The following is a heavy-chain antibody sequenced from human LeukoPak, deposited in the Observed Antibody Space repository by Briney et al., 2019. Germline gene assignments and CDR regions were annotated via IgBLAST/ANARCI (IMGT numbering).Heavy chain of an antibody. CDR2: IKSDGTA. CDR3: ARDGSYKLDY. Sequence: GGSLRLSCAASGLTFSSAWMHWVRQTPGKGLVWISRIKSDGTATYADSVRGRFTISRDNAKNTLYLQMNNLRADDTGIYYRARDGSYKLDYWGQGALVTVSS. V-gene: IGHV3-74*01. CDR1: GLTFSSAW. J-gene: IGHJ4*02. D-gene: IGHD1-26*01.